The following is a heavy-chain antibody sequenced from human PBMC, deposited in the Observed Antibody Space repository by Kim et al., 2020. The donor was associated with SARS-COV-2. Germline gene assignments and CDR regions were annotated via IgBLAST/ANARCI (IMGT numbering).Heavy chain of an antibody. CDR2: SNK. D-gene: IGHD2-8*01. J-gene: IGHJ4*02. V-gene: IGHV3-33*06. Sequence: SNKYYADSVKGRFTISRDNSKNTLYLQMNSLRAEDTAVYYCAKESMVALDYWGQGTLVTVSS. CDR3: AKESMVALDY.